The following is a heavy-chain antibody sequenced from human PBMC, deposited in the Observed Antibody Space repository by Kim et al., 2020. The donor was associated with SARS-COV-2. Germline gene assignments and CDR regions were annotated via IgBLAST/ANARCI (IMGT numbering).Heavy chain of an antibody. D-gene: IGHD2-15*01. CDR3: AKNADLLLTYYYMDG. CDR1: GFEFADYG. Sequence: GGSLRLSCVGSGFEFADYGMHWVRQVPGKGLEWVSYIRDDGRDSWYADSVRGRFTVSRDNRENSLYLQMNGLRSEDTALYYCAKNADLLLTYYYMDGWG. J-gene: IGHJ6*03. V-gene: IGHV3-43*02. CDR2: IRDDGRDS.